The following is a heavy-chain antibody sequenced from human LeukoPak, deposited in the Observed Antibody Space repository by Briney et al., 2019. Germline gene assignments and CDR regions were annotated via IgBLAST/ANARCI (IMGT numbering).Heavy chain of an antibody. V-gene: IGHV3-30-3*01. CDR1: GFTFSSYA. CDR2: ISYDGSNK. J-gene: IGHJ4*02. D-gene: IGHD6-19*01. Sequence: PGGSLRLSCAASGFTFSSYAMRWVRQAPGKGLEWVAVISYDGSNKYYADSVKGRFTISRDNSKNTLYLQMNSLRAEDTAVYYCARDLYSILAVSGTFDYWGQGTLVTVSS. CDR3: ARDLYSILAVSGTFDY.